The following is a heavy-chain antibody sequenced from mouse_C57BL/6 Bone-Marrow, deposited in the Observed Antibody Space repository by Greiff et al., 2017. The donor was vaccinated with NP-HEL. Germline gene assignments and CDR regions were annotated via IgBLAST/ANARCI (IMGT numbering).Heavy chain of an antibody. CDR3: ARSLLLRSSRRDWFAY. CDR1: GYTFTSYW. D-gene: IGHD1-1*01. V-gene: IGHV1-55*01. CDR2: IYPGSGST. Sequence: QVQLKQSGAELVKPGASVKMSCKASGYTFTSYWITWVKQRPGQGLEWIGDIYPGSGSTNYNEKFKSKATLTVDTSSSTAYMQLSSLTSEDSAVYYCARSLLLRSSRRDWFAYWGQGTLVTVSA. J-gene: IGHJ3*01.